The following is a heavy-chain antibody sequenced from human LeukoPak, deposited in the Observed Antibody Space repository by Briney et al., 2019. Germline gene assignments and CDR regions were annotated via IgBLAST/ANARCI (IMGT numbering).Heavy chain of an antibody. CDR2: ISGSGDNT. D-gene: IGHD3-22*01. Sequence: GGSLRLSCAASGFTFSSYAMSWVRQAPGKGLEWVSGISGSGDNTYYADSVKGRFTISRDNSKNTLYVQVNSLGTEDTAAYYCAKGSYYDSSGSSYFDYWGQGTLVTVSS. CDR1: GFTFSSYA. V-gene: IGHV3-23*01. CDR3: AKGSYYDSSGSSYFDY. J-gene: IGHJ4*02.